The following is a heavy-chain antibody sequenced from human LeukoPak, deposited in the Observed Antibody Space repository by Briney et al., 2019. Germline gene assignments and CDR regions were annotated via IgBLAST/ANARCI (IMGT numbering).Heavy chain of an antibody. Sequence: SETLSLTCAVYGGSFSGYYWSWIRQPPGKGLEWIGEINHSGSTNYNPSLKSRVTISLDMSKNQFSLKLSSVTAADTAVYYCARKGGGQLVNTRRWFDPWGQGTLVTVSS. CDR3: ARKGGGQLVNTRRWFDP. D-gene: IGHD6-6*01. J-gene: IGHJ5*02. CDR2: INHSGST. CDR1: GGSFSGYY. V-gene: IGHV4-34*01.